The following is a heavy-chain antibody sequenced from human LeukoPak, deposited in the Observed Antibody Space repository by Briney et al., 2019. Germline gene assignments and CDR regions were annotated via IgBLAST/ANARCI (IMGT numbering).Heavy chain of an antibody. CDR3: ARGSGCEELGTKDYDCSSGYYNPGRQYYCYAMDV. D-gene: IGHD3-3*01. CDR2: ISIYNGNT. V-gene: IGHV1-18*01. CDR1: VYTFTTYG. J-gene: IGHJ6*02. Sequence: ASVKVSCKASVYTFTTYGINWVRQAPGQGLEWMGWISIYNGNTKYAQKVQGRVTMTTHTSTSTAYMELTSLRSDDTAVYYCARGSGCEELGTKDYDCSSGYYNPGRQYYCYAMDVWGQGTTVTVSS.